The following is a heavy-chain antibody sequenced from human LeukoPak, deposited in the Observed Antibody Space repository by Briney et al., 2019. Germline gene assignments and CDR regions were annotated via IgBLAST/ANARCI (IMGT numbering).Heavy chain of an antibody. CDR3: ARVVGSNGYLDMGNAFDI. D-gene: IGHD3-22*01. CDR2: IYHSGST. V-gene: IGHV4-38-2*02. Sequence: SETPSLTCTVSGYSISSGYYWGWIRQPPGKGLEWIGSIYHSGSTYYNPSLKSRVTISVDTSKNQFSLKLSSVTAADTAVYYCARVVGSNGYLDMGNAFDIWGQGTMVTVSS. CDR1: GYSISSGYY. J-gene: IGHJ3*02.